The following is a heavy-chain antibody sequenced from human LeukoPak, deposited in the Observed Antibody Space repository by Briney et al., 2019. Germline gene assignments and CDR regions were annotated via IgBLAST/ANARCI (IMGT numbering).Heavy chain of an antibody. J-gene: IGHJ3*02. CDR3: ARLGYSSGWYGVGDAFDI. D-gene: IGHD6-19*01. CDR1: GFNFNNYE. Sequence: GGSLRLSCAASGFNFNNYEMNWVRQAPGKGLEWVANIKQDGSEKYYVDSVKGRFTISRDNAKNSLYLQMNSLRAEDTAVYYCARLGYSSGWYGVGDAFDIWGQGTMVTVSS. CDR2: IKQDGSEK. V-gene: IGHV3-7*01.